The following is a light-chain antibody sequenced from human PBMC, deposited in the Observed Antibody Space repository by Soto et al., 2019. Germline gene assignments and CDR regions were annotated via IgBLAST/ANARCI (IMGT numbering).Light chain of an antibody. CDR2: GAS. V-gene: IGKV3-15*01. Sequence: EIVMTQSPATLSVSPGERATLSCRASQSVSSNLAWYQQKPGPAPRLLIYGASTRATGIPTRFSGSGSGTEFTLTISRLEPEDFAVYYCQQYGSSPYTFGQGTKLEIK. CDR3: QQYGSSPYT. J-gene: IGKJ2*01. CDR1: QSVSSN.